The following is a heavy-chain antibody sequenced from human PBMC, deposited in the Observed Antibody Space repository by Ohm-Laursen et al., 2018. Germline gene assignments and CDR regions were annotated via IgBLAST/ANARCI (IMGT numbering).Heavy chain of an antibody. Sequence: SLRLSCSASGFTFDDHYMDWVRQAPGKGLEWVSYISSSGSTIYYADSVKGRFTISRDNAKNSLYLQMNSLRAEDTAVYYCARDPGNYGMDVWGQGTTVTVSS. V-gene: IGHV3-11*04. J-gene: IGHJ6*02. CDR1: GFTFDDHY. D-gene: IGHD2/OR15-2a*01. CDR3: ARDPGNYGMDV. CDR2: ISSSGSTI.